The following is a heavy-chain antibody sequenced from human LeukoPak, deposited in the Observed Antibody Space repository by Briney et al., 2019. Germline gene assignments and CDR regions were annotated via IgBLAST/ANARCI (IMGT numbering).Heavy chain of an antibody. V-gene: IGHV4-30-4*01. CDR2: IYYSGST. CDR1: GGSISSGDYS. Sequence: SETLSLTCTVSGGSISSGDYSWSWIRQPPGKGLEWIGYIYYSGSTYYNPSLKSRVTISVDTSKNQFSLKLSSVTAADTAVYYCARMTQMMVAATDNFDYWGQGTLVTVSS. J-gene: IGHJ4*02. D-gene: IGHD2-15*01. CDR3: ARMTQMMVAATDNFDY.